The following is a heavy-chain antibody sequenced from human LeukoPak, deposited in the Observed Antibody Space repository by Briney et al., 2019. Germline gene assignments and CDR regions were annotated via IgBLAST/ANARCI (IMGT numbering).Heavy chain of an antibody. J-gene: IGHJ4*02. D-gene: IGHD4-17*01. CDR3: ARGLYGDHGGY. Sequence: GGSLRLSCAASGFTFSSYAMNWVRQAPGKGLEWVSYISSDSKTIYYADSVKGRFTNSRDNAKHSVYLQMNSLRAEDTAVYYWARGLYGDHGGYWGQGTLVTVSS. CDR1: GFTFSSYA. CDR2: ISSDSKTI. V-gene: IGHV3-48*01.